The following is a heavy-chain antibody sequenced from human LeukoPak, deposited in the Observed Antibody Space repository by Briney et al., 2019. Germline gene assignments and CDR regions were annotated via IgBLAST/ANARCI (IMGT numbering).Heavy chain of an antibody. Sequence: TGGSLTLSCTASGISISSYCLTWVRQPPGKGLESVANIKQDGSNKYFVDSVKGRFTISRDNAKNSVYQQMNSLRAEDTAVYFCTRVRRDDYTTSGYTTSYYYFDYWGQGALVTVSS. CDR2: IKQDGSNK. CDR1: GISISSYC. J-gene: IGHJ4*02. CDR3: TRVRRDDYTTSGYTTSYYYFDY. D-gene: IGHD5-24*01. V-gene: IGHV3-7*01.